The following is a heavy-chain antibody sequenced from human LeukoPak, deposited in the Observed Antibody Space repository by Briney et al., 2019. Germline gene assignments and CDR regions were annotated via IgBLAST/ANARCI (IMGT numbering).Heavy chain of an antibody. J-gene: IGHJ4*02. CDR2: IKQDGGEK. CDR3: ARLGARQILEY. Sequence: PGGSLRLSCAASEFTFSSYWMSWVRQAPGKGLEWVANIKQDGGEKYYLDSVKGRFTVSRDNAKNSLYLQMNSLRVEDTAVYYCARLGARQILEYWGQGTLVTVSS. V-gene: IGHV3-7*01. CDR1: EFTFSSYW. D-gene: IGHD4-17*01.